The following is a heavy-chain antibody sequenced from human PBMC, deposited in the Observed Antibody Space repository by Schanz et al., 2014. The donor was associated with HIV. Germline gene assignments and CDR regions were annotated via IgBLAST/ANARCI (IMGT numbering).Heavy chain of an antibody. D-gene: IGHD1-26*01. V-gene: IGHV3-74*01. Sequence: EEQLVESGGDLVQPGGSLKLSCAASGFTFSTYWMHWVRQAPGKGLVWVSRINSDGSSDTYADSVKGRFTISRDNAKNTLYLQINSLRAEDTAMYYCTVSPAQVGGYWGQGTLVTVSS. CDR2: INSDGSSD. CDR3: TVSPAQVGGY. J-gene: IGHJ4*02. CDR1: GFTFSTYW.